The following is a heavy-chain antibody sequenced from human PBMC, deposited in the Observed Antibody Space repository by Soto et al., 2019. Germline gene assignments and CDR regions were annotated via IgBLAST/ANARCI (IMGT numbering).Heavy chain of an antibody. V-gene: IGHV3-23*01. CDR3: AKARTSETAYDVFDI. J-gene: IGHJ3*02. CDR1: GFTFSSYA. D-gene: IGHD2-21*02. Sequence: EVLLLESGGGLVQPGGSLRLCCAASGFTFSSYALSWVRQAPGKGLEWVSAISAGAVATNYADSVKGRFTISRDNAENTLCLQMNSLRAEDTAVYYCAKARTSETAYDVFDIWGQGTVVTVSS. CDR2: ISAGAVAT.